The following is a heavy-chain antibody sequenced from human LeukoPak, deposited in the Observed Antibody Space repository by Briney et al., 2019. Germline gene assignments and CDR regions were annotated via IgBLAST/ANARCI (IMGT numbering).Heavy chain of an antibody. CDR2: IYYSGST. Sequence: SETLSLTCTVSGGSISSGDYYWSWIRQPPGKGLEWIGYIYYSGSTYYNPSLKSRVIISVDTSKNQFSLKLSSVTAADTAVYYCARVAERTWLPYDAAFDIWGLGTMVTVSS. CDR3: ARVAERTWLPYDAAFDI. D-gene: IGHD3-9*01. J-gene: IGHJ3*02. CDR1: GGSISSGDYY. V-gene: IGHV4-30-4*08.